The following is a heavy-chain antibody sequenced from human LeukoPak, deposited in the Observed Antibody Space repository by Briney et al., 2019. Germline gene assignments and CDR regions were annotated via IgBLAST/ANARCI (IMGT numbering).Heavy chain of an antibody. CDR3: ARDHGYDSSGYYSDY. CDR2: INPNSGDT. CDR1: GYTFTAYY. J-gene: IGHJ4*02. V-gene: IGHV1-2*02. Sequence: ASVKVSCKASGYTFTAYYMHWVRQAPGQGLEWMGSINPNSGDTNYAQKFQGRVTMTRDTSISTAYMELSRLRSDDTAVYYCARDHGYDSSGYYSDYWGQGTLVTVSS. D-gene: IGHD3-22*01.